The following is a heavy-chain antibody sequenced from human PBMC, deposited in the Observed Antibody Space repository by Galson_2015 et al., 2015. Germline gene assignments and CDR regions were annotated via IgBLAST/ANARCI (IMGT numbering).Heavy chain of an antibody. CDR3: ARQILDYDFWSGYHPTNFDY. V-gene: IGHV3-21*01. D-gene: IGHD3-3*01. J-gene: IGHJ4*02. Sequence: SVKGRFTISRDNAKNSLYPQMNSLGAEDTAVYYCARQILDYDFWSGYHPTNFDYWGQGTLVTVSS.